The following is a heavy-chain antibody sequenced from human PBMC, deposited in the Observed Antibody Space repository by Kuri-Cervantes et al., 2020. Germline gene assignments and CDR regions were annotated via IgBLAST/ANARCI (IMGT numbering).Heavy chain of an antibody. V-gene: IGHV1-68*01. J-gene: IGHJ4*02. D-gene: IGHD5-18*01. CDR2: ITLYNGNT. CDR3: ARAPIQLWPKRLDY. CDR1: GYTFTCCS. Sequence: ASVKVSCKASGYTFTCCSLHWLQQAPGQGLERMRWITLYNGNTNYAKKFLGRVTITRDTSASTAYMELSSLRSEDTAVYYCARAPIQLWPKRLDYWGQGTLVTVSS.